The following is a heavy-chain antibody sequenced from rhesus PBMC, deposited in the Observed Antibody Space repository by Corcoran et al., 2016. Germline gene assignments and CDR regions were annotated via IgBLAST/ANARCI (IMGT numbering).Heavy chain of an antibody. V-gene: IGHV5-2*01. J-gene: IGHJ4*01. Sequence: EVQLVQSGAEVKRPGESLKISCKTSGYSFTSYWISWVRQMPGKGLEWMGALEPSDSDTKYSPSFQGQVTISADKSIRTAYLQWSSLKASDSATYYCASGSSFVYWGQGVLVTVSS. CDR2: LEPSDSDT. D-gene: IGHD6-43*01. CDR1: GYSFTSYW. CDR3: ASGSSFVY.